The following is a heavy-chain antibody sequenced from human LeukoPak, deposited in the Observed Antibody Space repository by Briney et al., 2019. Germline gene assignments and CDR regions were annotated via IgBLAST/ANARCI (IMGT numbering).Heavy chain of an antibody. Sequence: GGSLRLSCAASGFTFSSYSMNWVRQAPGKGLEWVSGISGSGDNTHNADFVKGRFTISRDNSKNTLYLQMNSLRAEDTAVYYCAKIAETSGIYGQGYDYWGKGTTVTISS. J-gene: IGHJ6*04. V-gene: IGHV3-23*01. CDR2: ISGSGDNT. CDR3: AKIAETSGIYGQGYDY. CDR1: GFTFSSYS. D-gene: IGHD1-26*01.